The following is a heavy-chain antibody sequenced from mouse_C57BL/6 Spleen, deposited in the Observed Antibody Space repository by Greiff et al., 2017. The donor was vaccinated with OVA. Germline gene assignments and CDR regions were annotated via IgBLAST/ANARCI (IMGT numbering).Heavy chain of an antibody. V-gene: IGHV3-6*01. Sequence: VQLQQSGPGLVKPSQSLSLTCSVTGYSITSGYYWNWIRQFPGNKLEWMGYISYDGSNNYNPSLKNRISITRDKSKNQFFLKLNSVTTEDTATYYCARMTVVEYFDYWGQGTTLTVSS. D-gene: IGHD1-1*01. J-gene: IGHJ2*01. CDR1: GYSITSGYY. CDR3: ARMTVVEYFDY. CDR2: ISYDGSN.